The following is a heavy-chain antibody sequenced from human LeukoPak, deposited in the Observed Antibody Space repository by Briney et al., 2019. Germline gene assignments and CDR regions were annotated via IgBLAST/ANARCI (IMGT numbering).Heavy chain of an antibody. CDR3: AGEYGMDV. Sequence: GGSLRLSCAASGFTFTNYGMHWVGQAPGKGLEWVSVIYSGGSTYYADSVKGRFTIPRDNSKNTLYLQMNSLRAEDTAVYYCAGEYGMDVWGQGTTVTVSS. CDR2: IYSGGST. CDR1: GFTFTNYG. V-gene: IGHV3-66*01. J-gene: IGHJ6*02.